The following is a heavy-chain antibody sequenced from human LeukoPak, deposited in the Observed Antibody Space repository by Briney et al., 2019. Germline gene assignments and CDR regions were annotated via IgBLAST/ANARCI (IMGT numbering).Heavy chain of an antibody. CDR1: GFTFSSYS. J-gene: IGHJ6*03. Sequence: GGSLRLSCAASGFTFSSYSITWVRPAPGKGLEWVLYISRRSTTIYYADSVKGRFTVSRDDAKNSVYLQMNSLRAEDTAVYYCVRERDYYDSSSYYAYYYYMDVWGKGTAVTVSS. CDR3: VRERDYYDSSSYYAYYYYMDV. D-gene: IGHD3-22*01. V-gene: IGHV3-48*01. CDR2: ISRRSTTI.